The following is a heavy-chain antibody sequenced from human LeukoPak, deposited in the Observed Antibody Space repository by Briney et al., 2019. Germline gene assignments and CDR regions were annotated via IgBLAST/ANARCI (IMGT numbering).Heavy chain of an antibody. D-gene: IGHD6-13*01. CDR3: ATTQQLVPLTHDAFDI. CDR2: ISSDDTTI. CDR1: GFTFSSYS. V-gene: IGHV3-48*02. J-gene: IGHJ3*02. Sequence: QSGGSLRLSCVASGFTFSSYSMNWVRQPPGKGPEWVSYISSDDTTIYYADSVNGRFTISRDNAKNSLYLQMNSLRDEDTAVYYCATTQQLVPLTHDAFDIWGQGTMVTVSS.